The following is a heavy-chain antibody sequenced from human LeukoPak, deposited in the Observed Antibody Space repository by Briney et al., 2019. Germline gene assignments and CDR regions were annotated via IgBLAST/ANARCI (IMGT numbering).Heavy chain of an antibody. CDR2: ITPFNGNT. CDR3: ARDSDYTVLRFDY. D-gene: IGHD4-11*01. V-gene: IGHV1-45*02. J-gene: IGHJ4*02. CDR1: GYTFTYRY. Sequence: SVKVSCKASGYTFTYRYLHWVRQAPGQALEWMGWITPFNGNTNYAQKFQDRVTITRDRSMSTAYMELSSLRSEDTAVYYCARDSDYTVLRFDYWGQGTLVTVSS.